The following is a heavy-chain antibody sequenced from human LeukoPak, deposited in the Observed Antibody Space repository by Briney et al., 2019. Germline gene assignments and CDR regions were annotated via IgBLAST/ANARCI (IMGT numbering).Heavy chain of an antibody. V-gene: IGHV3-21*04. CDR1: VFTFSSYS. CDR3: AKDRRHYSSGCFQP. CDR2: ISSGSKYI. J-gene: IGHJ5*02. Sequence: GGSLRLSCAASVFTFSSYSMNWVRQAPGKGLEWVSSISSGSKYIYNADSVKGRFTISRDNSKNTLYLQMNSLRAEDTAVYYCAKDRRHYSSGCFQPWGQGTLVTVSS. D-gene: IGHD6-19*01.